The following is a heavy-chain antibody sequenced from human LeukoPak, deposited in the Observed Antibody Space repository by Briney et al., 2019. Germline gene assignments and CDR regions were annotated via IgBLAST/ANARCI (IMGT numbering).Heavy chain of an antibody. CDR2: MNPSSGNR. J-gene: IGHJ3*02. CDR1: GHTFTSHD. V-gene: IGHV1-8*01. D-gene: IGHD3-9*01. Sequence: ASVKVSCKASGHTFTSHDINWVRQATGQGLEWMAWMNPSSGNRGHATKFQDRVTMTRNTSISTAYMELSSLRSEDSAVSYCARGLGYDILTGPDAFDIWGQGTMVTVSS. CDR3: ARGLGYDILTGPDAFDI.